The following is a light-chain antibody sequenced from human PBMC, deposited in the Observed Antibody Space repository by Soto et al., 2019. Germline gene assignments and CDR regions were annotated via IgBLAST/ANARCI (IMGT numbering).Light chain of an antibody. Sequence: QSVLTQPASVSGTPGQSITISCTRTSSDVGAYNYVSWYQQYPGKAPKLIIYDVSNRPSGVSCRFSGSKSGNTASLAISERQAEDEADYYCNSYAGTSYVFGTGTKVTVL. CDR1: SSDVGAYNY. J-gene: IGLJ1*01. CDR2: DVS. CDR3: NSYAGTSYV. V-gene: IGLV2-14*01.